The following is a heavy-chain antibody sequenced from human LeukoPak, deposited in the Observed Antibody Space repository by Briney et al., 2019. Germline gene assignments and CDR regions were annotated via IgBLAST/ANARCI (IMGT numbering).Heavy chain of an antibody. V-gene: IGHV3-23*01. D-gene: IGHD3-10*01. CDR1: GFIFSDYA. CDR3: AKEGSYYGSGDAFDV. Sequence: PGGSPRLSCTASGFIFSDYAMGWVRQAPGEGLEWVSRIVDRGFGTYYSDSVKGRFTVSRDNSKNTLFLLMNSLRVEDTAVYYCAKEGSYYGSGDAFDVWGQGTMVTVSS. CDR2: IVDRGFGT. J-gene: IGHJ3*01.